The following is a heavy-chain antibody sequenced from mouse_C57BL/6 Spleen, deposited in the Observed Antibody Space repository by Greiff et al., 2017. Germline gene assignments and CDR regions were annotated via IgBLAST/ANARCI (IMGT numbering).Heavy chain of an antibody. V-gene: IGHV1-50*01. D-gene: IGHD2-2*01. CDR1: GYTFTSYW. Sequence: QVQLQQPGAELVKPGASVKLSCKASGYTFTSYWMQWVKQRPGQGLEWIGEIDPSDSYTNYNQKFKGKATLTVDTSSSTAYMQLSSLTSEDSAVYYCARGGYDDAMDYWGQGTSVTVSS. CDR3: ARGGYDDAMDY. CDR2: IDPSDSYT. J-gene: IGHJ4*01.